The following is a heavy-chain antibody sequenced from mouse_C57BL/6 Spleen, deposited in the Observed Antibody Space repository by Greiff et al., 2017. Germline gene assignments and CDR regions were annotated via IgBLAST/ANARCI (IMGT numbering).Heavy chain of an antibody. CDR1: GFNIKDDY. CDR3: TTTTVVAPPFAY. V-gene: IGHV14-4*01. Sequence: EVQLQQSGAELVRPGASVKLSCTASGFNIKDDYMHWVKQRPEQGLEWIGWIDPENGDTEYASKFQGKATITADTSSNTAYLQLSSLTSEDTAVYYCTTTTVVAPPFAYWGQGTLVTVSA. CDR2: IDPENGDT. D-gene: IGHD1-1*01. J-gene: IGHJ3*01.